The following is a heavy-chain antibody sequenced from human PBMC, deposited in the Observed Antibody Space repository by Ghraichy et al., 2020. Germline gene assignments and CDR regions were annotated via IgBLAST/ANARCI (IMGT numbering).Heavy chain of an antibody. CDR2: IIPIFGTA. D-gene: IGHD2-2*02. V-gene: IGHV1-69*13. CDR1: GGTFSSYA. Sequence: SVKVSCKASGGTFSSYAISWVRQAPGQGLEWMGGIIPIFGTANYAHKFQGRVTITADESTSTAYMELSSLRSEDTAVYYCARGGVPAAIPYGMDVWGQGTTVTVSS. CDR3: ARGGVPAAIPYGMDV. J-gene: IGHJ6*02.